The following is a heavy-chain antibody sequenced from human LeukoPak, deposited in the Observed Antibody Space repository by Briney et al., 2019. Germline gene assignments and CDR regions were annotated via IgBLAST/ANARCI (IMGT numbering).Heavy chain of an antibody. CDR1: GFTFGDYA. CDR2: IRSKAYGGTT. CDR3: TRDRDYGDFIFDY. Sequence: GSLRLSCTASGFTFGDYAISWFRQAPGKGVEWVGFIRSKAYGGTTEYAASVKGRFTISRDDSKSIAYLQMNSLKTEDTAVNYCTRDRDYGDFIFDYWGQGTLVTVSS. D-gene: IGHD4-17*01. V-gene: IGHV3-49*03. J-gene: IGHJ4*02.